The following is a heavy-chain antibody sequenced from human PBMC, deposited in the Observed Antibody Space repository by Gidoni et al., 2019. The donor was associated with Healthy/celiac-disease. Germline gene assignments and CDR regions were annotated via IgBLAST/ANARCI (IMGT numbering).Heavy chain of an antibody. CDR2: LNAGNGNT. Sequence: QVQLVQSGAEEKKPGASAKVSGKACGDTVTRYEMHWVRQAPGQRLEWIGWLNAGNGNTKYSQKFQGRVTITRDTSASTAYMALSSLRSEDTAVYYCARAVRSGYYTGYYYYIDVWGKGTTVTVSS. J-gene: IGHJ6*03. CDR1: GDTVTRYE. CDR3: ARAVRSGYYTGYYYYIDV. V-gene: IGHV1-3*05. D-gene: IGHD3-3*01.